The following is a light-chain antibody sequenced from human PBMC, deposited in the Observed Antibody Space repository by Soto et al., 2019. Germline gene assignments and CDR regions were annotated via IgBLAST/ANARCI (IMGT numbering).Light chain of an antibody. J-gene: IGKJ5*01. CDR1: QSVSSF. V-gene: IGKV3-11*01. Sequence: IVLTQSPATLSLSPGERATLSCRASQSVSSFLAWYQQKAGQAPRLLIFDASKRATGIPARFSGSGSGTDFTLTISSLEPEDFAVYYCQHRSIWPVSFGQGTRLETK. CDR2: DAS. CDR3: QHRSIWPVS.